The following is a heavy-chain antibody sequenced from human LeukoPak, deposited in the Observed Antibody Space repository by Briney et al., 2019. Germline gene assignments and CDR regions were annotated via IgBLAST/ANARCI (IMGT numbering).Heavy chain of an antibody. J-gene: IGHJ4*02. CDR1: GFTVSSNY. CDR3: ARRQPSALRYFDWLPPNAYYFDY. Sequence: GGSLRLSCAASGFTVSSNYMSWVRQAPGKGLEWVSSISSSSYIYYADSVKGRFTISRDNAKNSLYLTMNSLRAEDTAVYYCARRQPSALRYFDWLPPNAYYFDYWGQGTLVTVSS. V-gene: IGHV3-69-1*01. D-gene: IGHD3-9*01. CDR2: ISSSSYI.